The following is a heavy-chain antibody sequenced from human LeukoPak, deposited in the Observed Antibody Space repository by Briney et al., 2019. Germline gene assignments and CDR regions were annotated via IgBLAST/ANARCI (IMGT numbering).Heavy chain of an antibody. CDR2: IKQDGSEK. Sequence: GGSLRLSCAASGFTFSSYWMSWVRQAPGKGLEWVANIKQDGSEKYYVDSVKGRFTISRDNAKNSLYLQMNSLRSDDTAVYYCARGASTYYDSSDYFDYWGQGTLVTVSS. CDR3: ARGASTYYDSSDYFDY. D-gene: IGHD3-22*01. V-gene: IGHV3-7*03. J-gene: IGHJ4*02. CDR1: GFTFSSYW.